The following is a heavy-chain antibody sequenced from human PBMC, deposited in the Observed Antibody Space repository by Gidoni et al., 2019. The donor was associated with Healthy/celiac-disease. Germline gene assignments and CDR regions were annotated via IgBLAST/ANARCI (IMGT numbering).Heavy chain of an antibody. CDR3: ARDGAVGYSSGWELYYFDY. D-gene: IGHD6-19*01. V-gene: IGHV3-48*04. CDR1: GFTFSCYS. J-gene: IGHJ4*02. CDR2: ISSSSSTI. Sequence: EVQLVESGGGLVQPGGSLRPSCEASGFTFSCYSMHWVRQAPGKGLEWVSYISSSSSTIYYAASVKGRFTISRDNAKNSLFLQMNSLRAEDTAVYYCARDGAVGYSSGWELYYFDYWGQGTLVTVSS.